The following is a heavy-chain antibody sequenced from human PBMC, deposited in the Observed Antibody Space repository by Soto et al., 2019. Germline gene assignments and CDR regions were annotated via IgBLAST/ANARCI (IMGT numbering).Heavy chain of an antibody. D-gene: IGHD3-3*01. V-gene: IGHV3-23*01. CDR3: AKRGFSTIFYYFLY. CDR2: IYDGGVRT. CDR1: GFTFSTFP. Sequence: PGGSLRLSCAASGFTFSTFPMSWVRQAPGKGLEWVATIYDGGVRTYYADSVEGRFTISRDDSRNTLYLQMTSLRADDTAVYYCAKRGFSTIFYYFLYWGQGALVTVSS. J-gene: IGHJ4*02.